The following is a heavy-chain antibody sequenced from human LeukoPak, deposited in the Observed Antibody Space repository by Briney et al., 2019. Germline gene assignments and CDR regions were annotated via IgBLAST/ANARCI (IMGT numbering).Heavy chain of an antibody. CDR2: INGDGSNT. Sequence: GGSLRLSCAASGFTFSSHWMHWVRQAPGKGLVWVSRINGDGSNTTYADSVKGRFTISRDNAKNTLYLQMNSLRAEDTAVYYCAKLSGYCSSTSCFNYYYYYMDVWGKGTTVTVSS. CDR3: AKLSGYCSSTSCFNYYYYYMDV. D-gene: IGHD2-2*01. J-gene: IGHJ6*03. V-gene: IGHV3-74*03. CDR1: GFTFSSHW.